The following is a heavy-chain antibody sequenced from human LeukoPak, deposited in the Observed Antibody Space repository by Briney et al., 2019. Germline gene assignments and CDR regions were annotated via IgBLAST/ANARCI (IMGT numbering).Heavy chain of an antibody. CDR2: IYYSGST. CDR3: ARVDPDSSSTLEVFDY. V-gene: IGHV4-59*01. CDR1: GGSISSYC. D-gene: IGHD6-6*01. J-gene: IGHJ4*02. Sequence: PSETLSLTCTVSGGSISSYCWSWIRQPPGKGLEWIGYIYYSGSTNYNPSLKSRVTISVDTSKNQSSLKLSSVTAADTAVYYCARVDPDSSSTLEVFDYWGQGTLVTVSS.